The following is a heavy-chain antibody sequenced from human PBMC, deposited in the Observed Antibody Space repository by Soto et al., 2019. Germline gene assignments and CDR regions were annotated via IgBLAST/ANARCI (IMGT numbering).Heavy chain of an antibody. CDR3: ARERSPDY. J-gene: IGHJ4*02. CDR1: GFTCSSYA. CDR2: ISYDGSNK. V-gene: IGHV3-30-3*01. Sequence: QVQLVESGGGVVQPGRSLRLSCAASGFTCSSYAMHWVRQAPGKGLEWVAVISYDGSNKYYADSVKGRFTISRDNSKNTLYLQMNSLRAEDTAVYYCARERSPDYWGQGTLVTVSS.